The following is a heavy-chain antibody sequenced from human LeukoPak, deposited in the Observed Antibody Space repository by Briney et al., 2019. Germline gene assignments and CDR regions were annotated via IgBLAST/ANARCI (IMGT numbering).Heavy chain of an antibody. D-gene: IGHD2-21*02. CDR3: ARDPMVTPIGYFDY. CDR1: GYTLTGYH. J-gene: IGHJ4*02. V-gene: IGHV1-2*02. Sequence: ASVKVSCKASGYTLTGYHMHWVRQAPGQGLEWMGWINPNSGGTNYAQKFQGRVTMTRDTSISTAYMELRRLRSDDTAVYYCARDPMVTPIGYFDYWGQGTLVTVSS. CDR2: INPNSGGT.